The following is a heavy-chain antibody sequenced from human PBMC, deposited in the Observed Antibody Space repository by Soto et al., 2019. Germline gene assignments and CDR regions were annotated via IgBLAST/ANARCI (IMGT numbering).Heavy chain of an antibody. Sequence: ASVKVSRKVSGYTLTELSMHWVRKAPGKGLEWMGGFDPEDGETIYAQKFQGRVTMTEDTSTDTAYMELSSLRSEDTAVYYCATXRIAVAFGTVYYFDYWGQGTLVTVSS. D-gene: IGHD6-19*01. CDR3: ATXRIAVAFGTVYYFDY. J-gene: IGHJ4*02. CDR2: FDPEDGET. CDR1: GYTLTELS. V-gene: IGHV1-24*01.